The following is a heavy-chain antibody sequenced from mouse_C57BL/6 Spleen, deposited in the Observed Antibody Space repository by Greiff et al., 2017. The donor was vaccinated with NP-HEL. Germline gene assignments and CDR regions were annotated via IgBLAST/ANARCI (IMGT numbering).Heavy chain of an antibody. CDR1: GYTFTSYW. Sequence: QVQLQQPGAELVRPGTSVKLSCKASGYTFTSYWMHWVKQRPGQGLEWIGVIDPSDSYTNYNQKFKGKATLTVDTSSSTAYMQLSSLTSEDSAVYYCARQDYGSHFAYWGQGTLVTVSA. V-gene: IGHV1-59*01. CDR2: IDPSDSYT. CDR3: ARQDYGSHFAY. D-gene: IGHD1-1*01. J-gene: IGHJ3*01.